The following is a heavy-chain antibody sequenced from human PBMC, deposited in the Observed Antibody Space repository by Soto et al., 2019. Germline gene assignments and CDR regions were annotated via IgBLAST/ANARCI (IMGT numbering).Heavy chain of an antibody. CDR3: ARGGGSLNY. CDR2: INSGSTSV. V-gene: IGHV3-21*02. Sequence: DVQLVESGGGLVKPGGSLRLSCEVSGFSFSISAMNWVRQAPGKGLEWVSSINSGSTSVRYADSVKGRFTISRDTATNSLSLHTNSLRVEDTAVYYCARGGGSLNYGGQGPLVTVSS. D-gene: IGHD2-15*01. CDR1: GFSFSISA. J-gene: IGHJ4*02.